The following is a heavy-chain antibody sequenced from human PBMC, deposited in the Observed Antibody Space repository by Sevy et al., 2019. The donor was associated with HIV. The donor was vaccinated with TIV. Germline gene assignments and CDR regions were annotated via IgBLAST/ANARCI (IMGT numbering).Heavy chain of an antibody. Sequence: SETLSLTCAVYGGSFSGYYWSWIRQPPGKGLEWMGEINHSGSTNYNPSLKSRVTISVDTSKNQFSLRLSSVTAADTAVYYCARGGGYYDVWSGYYPSYYYYYGMDVWGQGTTVTVSS. CDR3: ARGGGYYDVWSGYYPSYYYYYGMDV. CDR1: GGSFSGYY. D-gene: IGHD3-3*01. CDR2: INHSGST. V-gene: IGHV4-34*01. J-gene: IGHJ6*02.